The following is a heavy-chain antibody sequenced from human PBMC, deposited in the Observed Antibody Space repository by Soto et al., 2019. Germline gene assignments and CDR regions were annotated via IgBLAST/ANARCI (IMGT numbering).Heavy chain of an antibody. V-gene: IGHV4-34*01. Sequence: SDTLSGTSAPCSGSFSGYYWSRIRQPPGKGLEWIGEINHSGSTNYNPSLKSRVTISVDTSKNQFSLKVGSVTAADTAVYYCASSSLYGMDVWGQGTTVS. CDR2: INHSGST. CDR1: SGSFSGYY. CDR3: ASSSLYGMDV. J-gene: IGHJ6*02.